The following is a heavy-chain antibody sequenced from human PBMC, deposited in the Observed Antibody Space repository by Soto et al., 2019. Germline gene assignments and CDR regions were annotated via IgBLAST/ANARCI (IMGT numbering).Heavy chain of an antibody. CDR2: IWYDGSNK. J-gene: IGHJ6*02. CDR3: ARDPAVRRPINYYYGMDV. CDR1: GLTFSSYG. D-gene: IGHD4-17*01. V-gene: IGHV3-33*01. Sequence: GGSLRLSCAASGLTFSSYGMHWVRQAPGKGLEWVAVIWYDGSNKYYADSVKGRFTISRDNSKKTLYLQLNSLRAEDTAVYYCARDPAVRRPINYYYGMDVWGQGTTVTVSS.